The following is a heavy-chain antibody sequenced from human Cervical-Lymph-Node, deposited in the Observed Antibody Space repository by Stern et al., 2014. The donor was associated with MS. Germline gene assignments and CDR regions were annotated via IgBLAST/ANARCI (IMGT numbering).Heavy chain of an antibody. D-gene: IGHD4-17*01. CDR3: SRGGRLATVTSPFDY. V-gene: IGHV1-46*03. CDR1: GYTFTSYY. Sequence: VQLVESGAEVKKPGGSLTVSCKASGYTFTSYYMHWVRQAPGQGLEWVGIINPIVVDTTYAQKFQGRVTMTRDTSTSTVYMELSSLRSDDAAVYYCSRGGRLATVTSPFDYWGQGTLVTVSS. CDR2: INPIVVDT. J-gene: IGHJ4*02.